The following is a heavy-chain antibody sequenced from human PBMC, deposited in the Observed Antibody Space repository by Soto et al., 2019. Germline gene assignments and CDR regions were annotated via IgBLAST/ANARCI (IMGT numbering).Heavy chain of an antibody. CDR2: ITTDKGKT. CDR3: ATRSPAFDY. Sequence: QVQLVQSGPEVKKPGASVKVSCKTSGYTFTSYGISWVRQAPGQGLEWMGWITTDKGKTTYAQKFQGRVTMTTDTSTSPAYRELRSVRSDDTAVYYCATRSPAFDYWGQGTLVTVSS. CDR1: GYTFTSYG. V-gene: IGHV1-18*01. J-gene: IGHJ4*02.